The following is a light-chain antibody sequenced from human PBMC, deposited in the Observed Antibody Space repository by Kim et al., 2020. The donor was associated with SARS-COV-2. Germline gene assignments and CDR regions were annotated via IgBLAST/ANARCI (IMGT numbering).Light chain of an antibody. J-gene: IGKJ4*01. CDR1: QSVSDY. CDR3: QHRTIWPPT. V-gene: IGKV3-11*01. Sequence: LSPGERATLSCRASQSVSDYLVWYQQKPGQAPSLLIYDASNRATGIPARFSGSGSGTDFTLTNSSLEPEDFAVYYCQHRTIWPPTFGGGTKVDIK. CDR2: DAS.